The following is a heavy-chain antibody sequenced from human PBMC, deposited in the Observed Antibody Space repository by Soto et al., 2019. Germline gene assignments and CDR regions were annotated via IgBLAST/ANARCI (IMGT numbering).Heavy chain of an antibody. CDR2: IYYRGSP. V-gene: IGHV4-39*01. D-gene: IGHD1-26*01. CDR1: GGSISSSSYY. Sequence: QLQLQESGPGLVKPSETLSLTCTVSGGSISSSSYYWGWIRPPPGKGLEWIGSIYYRGSPDYNPSLKSRVNISVDTSKNHFALKLSSVTAADTAVYYCARPSGSYLYYFDYWGQGTLVTVSA. J-gene: IGHJ4*02. CDR3: ARPSGSYLYYFDY.